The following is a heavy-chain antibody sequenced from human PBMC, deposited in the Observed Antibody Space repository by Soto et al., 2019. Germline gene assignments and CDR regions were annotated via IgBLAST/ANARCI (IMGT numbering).Heavy chain of an antibody. CDR1: GFTFSSYE. Sequence: PGGSLRLSFAASGFTFSSYEMNWVRQAPGKGLEWVSYISSSGSTIYYADSVKGRFTISRDNAKNSLYLQMNSLRAEDTAVYYCARDVRGIAAAGIDAFDIWGQGTMVTVSS. J-gene: IGHJ3*02. D-gene: IGHD6-13*01. CDR2: ISSSGSTI. V-gene: IGHV3-48*03. CDR3: ARDVRGIAAAGIDAFDI.